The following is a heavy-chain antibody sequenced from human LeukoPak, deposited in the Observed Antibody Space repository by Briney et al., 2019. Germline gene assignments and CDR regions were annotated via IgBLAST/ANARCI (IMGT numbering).Heavy chain of an antibody. CDR2: INPNSGGT. J-gene: IGHJ6*03. CDR1: GYTFTGYY. V-gene: IGHV1-2*02. Sequence: GASVKVSCKASGYTFTGYYMHWVRQAPGQGLEWMGWINPNSGGTNYAQKFQGRVTMTRDTSISTAYMELSRLRSDDTAVYYCARERASYYYYMDVWGKGTTVTVSS. CDR3: ARERASYYYYMDV.